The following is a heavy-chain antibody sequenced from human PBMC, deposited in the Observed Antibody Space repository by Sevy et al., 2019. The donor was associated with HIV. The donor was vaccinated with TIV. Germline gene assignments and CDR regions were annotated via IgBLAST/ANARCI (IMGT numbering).Heavy chain of an antibody. V-gene: IGHV4-34*01. CDR2: IIPTGST. CDR3: ARGQWEHPF. D-gene: IGHD1-26*01. Sequence: SETLSLTCAVSGGSLSGFYWSWIRQPPGKGLEWIGEIIPTGSTNYNPSLKSRVTISVDTSRSQFSLKMRSVTAADTAVYYCARGQWEHPFWGQRTLVTVSS. J-gene: IGHJ4*02. CDR1: GGSLSGFY.